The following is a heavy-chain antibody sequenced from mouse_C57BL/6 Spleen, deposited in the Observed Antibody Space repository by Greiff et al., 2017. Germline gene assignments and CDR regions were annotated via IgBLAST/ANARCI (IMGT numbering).Heavy chain of an antibody. Sequence: QVQLQQPGAELVKPGASVKLSCKASGYTFTSYWMHWVKQRPGQGLERIGMIHPNSGSTNYNEKFKSKATLTVDKSSSTAYMQLSSLTSEDSAVYYCAREDYYGSNDFDYWGQGTTLTVSS. CDR3: AREDYYGSNDFDY. CDR1: GYTFTSYW. D-gene: IGHD1-1*01. CDR2: IHPNSGST. J-gene: IGHJ2*01. V-gene: IGHV1-64*01.